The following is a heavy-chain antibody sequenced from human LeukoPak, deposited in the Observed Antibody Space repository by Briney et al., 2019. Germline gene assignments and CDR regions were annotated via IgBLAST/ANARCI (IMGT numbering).Heavy chain of an antibody. J-gene: IGHJ5*02. D-gene: IGHD2-15*01. V-gene: IGHV4-34*01. CDR1: GGSFSGYY. CDR2: INHSGST. CDR3: ARDLVGNRDCSGGSCYPVAGVWFDP. Sequence: SETLSLTCAVHGGSFSGYYWSWIRQPPGKGLEWIGEINHSGSTNYNPSLKSRVTISVDRSKNQFSLKLSSVTAADTAVYYCARDLVGNRDCSGGSCYPVAGVWFDPWGQGTLVTVSS.